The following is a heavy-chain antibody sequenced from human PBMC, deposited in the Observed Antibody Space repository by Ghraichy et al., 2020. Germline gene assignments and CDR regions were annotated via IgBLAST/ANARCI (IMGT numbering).Heavy chain of an antibody. J-gene: IGHJ4*02. CDR3: ARADCSSTSCYADDYSNYASLFDY. CDR2: IYYSGST. Sequence: LRLSCTVSGGSISSGGYYWSWIRQHPGKGLEWIGYIYYSGSTYYNPSLKSRVTISVDTSKNQFSLKLSSVTAADTAVYYCARADCSSTSCYADDYSNYASLFDYWGQGTLVTVSS. D-gene: IGHD2-2*01. CDR1: GGSISSGGYY. V-gene: IGHV4-31*03.